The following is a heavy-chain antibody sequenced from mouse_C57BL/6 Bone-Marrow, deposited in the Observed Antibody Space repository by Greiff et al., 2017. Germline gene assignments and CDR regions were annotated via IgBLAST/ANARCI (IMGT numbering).Heavy chain of an antibody. CDR1: GFTFSSYA. Sequence: EVKLVESGGGLVKPGGSLKLSCAASGFTFSSYAMSWVRQTPEKRLEWVATISDGGSSTYYPDNVKGRFTLSRDTATNTLYLQISHLTSEDTAMYYCGRDGPGFLADWGQGTLVTVSA. V-gene: IGHV5-4*01. CDR3: GRDGPGFLAD. J-gene: IGHJ3*01. CDR2: ISDGGSST. D-gene: IGHD4-1*01.